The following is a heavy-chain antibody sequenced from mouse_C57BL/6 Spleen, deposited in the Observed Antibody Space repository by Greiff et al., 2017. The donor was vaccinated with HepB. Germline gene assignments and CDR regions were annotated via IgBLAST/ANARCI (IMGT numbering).Heavy chain of an antibody. Sequence: EVMLVESGGGLVKPGGSLKLSCAASGFTFSDYGMHWVRQAPEKGLEWVAYISSGSSTIYYADTVKGRFTISRDNAKNTLFLQMTSLRSEDTAMYYCARKKLGQGDAMDYWGQGTSVTVSS. D-gene: IGHD4-1*01. V-gene: IGHV5-17*01. CDR1: GFTFSDYG. CDR2: ISSGSSTI. CDR3: ARKKLGQGDAMDY. J-gene: IGHJ4*01.